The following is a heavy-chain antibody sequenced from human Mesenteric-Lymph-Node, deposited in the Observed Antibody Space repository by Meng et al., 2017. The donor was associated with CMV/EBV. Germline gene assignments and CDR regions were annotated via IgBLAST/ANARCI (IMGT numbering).Heavy chain of an antibody. CDR1: FSIYT. CDR2: INTNTGNP. Sequence: FSIYTMHWVRQAPGQGLEWMGWINTNTGNPTYAQGFTGRFVFSLDTSVSTAYLQISSLKAEDTAVYYCARNCSSTSCYWSSGYNWFDPWGQGTLVTVSS. J-gene: IGHJ5*02. D-gene: IGHD2-2*01. CDR3: ARNCSSTSCYWSSGYNWFDP. V-gene: IGHV7-4-1*02.